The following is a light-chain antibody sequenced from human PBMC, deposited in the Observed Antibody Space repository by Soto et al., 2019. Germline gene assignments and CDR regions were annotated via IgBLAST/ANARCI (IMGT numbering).Light chain of an antibody. Sequence: EIVLTQSPATLSLSPGESATLSCRASQSVTNYIAWYQHKPGQAPRLLIYEESNRASGVPARFSGSGSGADFTLTISSLEPEDFAVYYCQQYNNWPLTFGGGTKVEIK. CDR2: EES. CDR1: QSVTNY. CDR3: QQYNNWPLT. V-gene: IGKV3-11*01. J-gene: IGKJ4*01.